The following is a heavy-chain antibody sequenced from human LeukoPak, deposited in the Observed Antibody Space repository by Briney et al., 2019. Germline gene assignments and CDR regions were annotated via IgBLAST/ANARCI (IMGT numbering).Heavy chain of an antibody. CDR1: GFTFNNFA. D-gene: IGHD3-22*01. CDR3: ARGMSATSGYLELEY. CDR2: LTGSGQYT. V-gene: IGHV3-23*01. Sequence: PGGSLRLSCAASGFTFNNFAMSWVRQAPGEGLEWVSTLTGSGQYTYYADSVKGRFTISRDNSLQTLFLHMNSLRAEDTAVHYCARGMSATSGYLELEYWGQGALVTVPT. J-gene: IGHJ4*02.